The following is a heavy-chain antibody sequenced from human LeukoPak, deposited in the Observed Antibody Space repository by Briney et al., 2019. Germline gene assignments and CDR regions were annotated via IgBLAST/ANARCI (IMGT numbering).Heavy chain of an antibody. CDR1: GFTFRNYG. CDR3: AKDRRNGYSSR. D-gene: IGHD6-13*01. J-gene: IGHJ4*02. V-gene: IGHV3-21*01. Sequence: GRSLRLSCAASGFTFRNYGMHWVRQAPGKGLEWVSSISGSSNDIYYADSVEGRFTISRDNAKNSLYLQMISLRAEDTAVYYCAKDRRNGYSSRWGQGTLVTVSS. CDR2: ISGSSNDI.